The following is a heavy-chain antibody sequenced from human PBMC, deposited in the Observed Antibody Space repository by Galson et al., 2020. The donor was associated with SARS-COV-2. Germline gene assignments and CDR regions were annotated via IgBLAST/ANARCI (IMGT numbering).Heavy chain of an antibody. J-gene: IGHJ4*02. D-gene: IGHD1-26*01. CDR1: GFTFSSYA. CDR2: ISYDGSNK. CDR3: ARTPSGSYSGYFDY. V-gene: IGHV3-30*01. Sequence: GESLKISCAASGFTFSSYAMHWVRQAPGKGLEWVAVISYDGSNKYYADSVKGRFTISRDNSKNTLYLQMNSLRAEDTAVYYCARTPSGSYSGYFDYWGQGTLVTV.